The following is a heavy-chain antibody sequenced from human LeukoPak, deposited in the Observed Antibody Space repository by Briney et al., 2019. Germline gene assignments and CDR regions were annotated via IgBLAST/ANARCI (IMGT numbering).Heavy chain of an antibody. CDR2: ISYDGSNK. Sequence: GGSLRLSCAASGFTFSSYAMHWVRQAPGKGLEWVAVISYDGSNKYYADSVKGRFTISRDNSKNTLYLQMNSLRAEDTAVYYCARDSPVVVTALYYFDYWGQGTLVTVSS. V-gene: IGHV3-30*04. J-gene: IGHJ4*02. CDR1: GFTFSSYA. CDR3: ARDSPVVVTALYYFDY. D-gene: IGHD2-21*02.